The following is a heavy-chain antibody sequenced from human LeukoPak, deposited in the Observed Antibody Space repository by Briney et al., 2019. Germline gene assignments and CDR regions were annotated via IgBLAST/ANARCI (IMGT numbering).Heavy chain of an antibody. V-gene: IGHV4-34*01. D-gene: IGHD3-10*01. CDR1: GGSFSGYY. J-gene: IGHJ5*02. CDR3: ARGLSIDGSRYNWFDP. CDR2: INHGGGT. Sequence: PSETLSLTCAVYGGSFSGYYWSWIRQPPGKGLEWMGEINHGGGTNYNPSLKNRLTISVVTSKNQVSLNLSSVTAADTAVYYCARGLSIDGSRYNWFDPWGQGTLVTVSS.